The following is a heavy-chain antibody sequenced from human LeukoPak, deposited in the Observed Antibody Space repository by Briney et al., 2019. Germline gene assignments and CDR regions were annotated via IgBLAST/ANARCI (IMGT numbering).Heavy chain of an antibody. CDR1: GYTLTELS. Sequence: SVKVSCKVSGYTLTELSMHWVRQAPGQGLEWMGRIIPVLGIVNYAQKFQGRVTITADKSTSTAYMELSSLRFEDTAVYYCARGRLSYYDSSGDYYYYYGMDVWGQGTTVTVSS. CDR2: IIPVLGIV. V-gene: IGHV1-69*04. D-gene: IGHD3-22*01. J-gene: IGHJ6*02. CDR3: ARGRLSYYDSSGDYYYYYGMDV.